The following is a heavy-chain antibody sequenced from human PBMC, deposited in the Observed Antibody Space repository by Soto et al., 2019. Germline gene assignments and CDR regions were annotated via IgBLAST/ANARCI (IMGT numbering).Heavy chain of an antibody. D-gene: IGHD1-1*01. V-gene: IGHV3-23*01. J-gene: IGHJ5*02. Sequence: EVQLLESGGGLVQPGGSLRLSCAASGFTFSSYAMSWVSQAPGKGLEWVSAISGSGGSTYYADSVKGRFTISRDNSKNTLYLQMNSLRAEDTAVYYCAKDWDKPYDGRWFDPWGQGTLVTVSS. CDR2: ISGSGGST. CDR3: AKDWDKPYDGRWFDP. CDR1: GFTFSSYA.